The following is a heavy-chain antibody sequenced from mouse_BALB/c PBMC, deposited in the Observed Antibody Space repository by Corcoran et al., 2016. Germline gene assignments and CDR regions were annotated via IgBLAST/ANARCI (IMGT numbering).Heavy chain of an antibody. Sequence: QVQLQQSGPELVKPGASVKISCKASGYSFTSYYIHWVKQRPGQGLEWIGWIFPGSGNTKYNEKFKGKATLTADTSSSTAYMQLSSLTSEDSAVYFCASGYYDYGGVAYWGQGTLVTVSA. CDR2: IFPGSGNT. CDR1: GYSFTSYY. J-gene: IGHJ3*01. D-gene: IGHD2-4*01. CDR3: ASGYYDYGGVAY. V-gene: IGHV1-66*01.